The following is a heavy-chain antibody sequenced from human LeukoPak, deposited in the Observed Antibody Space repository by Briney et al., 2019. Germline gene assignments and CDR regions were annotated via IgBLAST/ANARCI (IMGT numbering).Heavy chain of an antibody. Sequence: SETLSLTCTVSGGSISSGGYYWSWIRQHPGKGLEWIGYIYYSGSTYYNPSLKSRATISVDTCKNQFSLKLSSVTAADTGVYYCARGGRWIQLWYADYWGQGTLVTVSS. J-gene: IGHJ4*02. V-gene: IGHV4-31*03. CDR2: IYYSGST. D-gene: IGHD5-18*01. CDR3: ARGGRWIQLWYADY. CDR1: GGSISSGGYY.